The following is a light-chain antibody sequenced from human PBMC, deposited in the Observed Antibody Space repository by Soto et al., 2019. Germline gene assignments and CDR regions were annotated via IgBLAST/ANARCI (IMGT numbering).Light chain of an antibody. CDR2: LGS. CDR1: QSLLHSNGYNY. CDR3: LQALQTRA. V-gene: IGKV2-28*01. Sequence: DIVMTQSPLSLPVTPGEPPSISCRSSQSLLHSNGYNYLDWYLQKPGQSPQLLIYLGSNRASGVPDRVSGSGSGTDFTLKISRVEDEDVGVYYCLQALQTRAFGGGTKVEIK. J-gene: IGKJ4*01.